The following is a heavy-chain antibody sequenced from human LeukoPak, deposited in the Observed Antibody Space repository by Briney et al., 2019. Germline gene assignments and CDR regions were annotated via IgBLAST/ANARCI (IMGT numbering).Heavy chain of an antibody. CDR1: GGTFSSYA. CDR2: IIPILGIA. D-gene: IGHD1-26*01. V-gene: IGHV1-69*04. Sequence: ASVKVSSTASGGTFSSYAISWVRQAPGQGLVRGGRIIPILGIANYAQKFQGRVTITADKSTSTAYMELSSLRSEDTAVYYCARRWELPDYYYYGMDVWGQGTTVTVSS. CDR3: ARRWELPDYYYYGMDV. J-gene: IGHJ6*02.